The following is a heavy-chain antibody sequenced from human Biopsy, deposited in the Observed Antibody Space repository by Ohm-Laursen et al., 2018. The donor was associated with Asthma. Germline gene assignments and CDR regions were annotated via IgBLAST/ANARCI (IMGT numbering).Heavy chain of an antibody. CDR1: GFTFDDYA. CDR3: ARGDSSGWSHYYFDY. J-gene: IGHJ4*02. D-gene: IGHD6-19*01. Sequence: SLRLSCAASGFTFDDYAMHWVRQAPGKGLEWVSGISWNSATIGYADSVEGRFTISRDNAKNSVFLHMDSLRPEDTAVYYCARGDSSGWSHYYFDYWGQGTLVTVSS. CDR2: ISWNSATI. V-gene: IGHV3-9*01.